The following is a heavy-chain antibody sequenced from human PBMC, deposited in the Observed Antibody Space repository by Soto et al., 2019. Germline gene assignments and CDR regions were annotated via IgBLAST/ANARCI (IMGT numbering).Heavy chain of an antibody. J-gene: IGHJ3*02. Sequence: PLEILSLTCTASGGSISSSSCYWGWIRQPPGKGLEWIGSIYYSGSTYYNPSLKSRVTISVDTSKNQFSLKLSSVTAADTAVYYCARPRSITGTTGIAFDIWGQGTMVTVSS. CDR3: ARPRSITGTTGIAFDI. V-gene: IGHV4-39*01. D-gene: IGHD1-20*01. CDR2: IYYSGST. CDR1: GGSISSSSCY.